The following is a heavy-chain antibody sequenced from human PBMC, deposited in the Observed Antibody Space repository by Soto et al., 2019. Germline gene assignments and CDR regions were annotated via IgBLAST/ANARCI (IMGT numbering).Heavy chain of an antibody. CDR3: ARQIATTGTSGTYDS. Sequence: SQTLSLTCAISGDSVSTNSATWDWIRQSPSRGLEWLGRTYYRSKWFNDYAVSVKSRITITPDTSNNQFSLHLNSVTPEDTAVYYCARQIATTGTSGTYDSWGQGTLVTVSS. V-gene: IGHV6-1*01. CDR2: TYYRSKWFN. D-gene: IGHD6-13*01. CDR1: GDSVSTNSAT. J-gene: IGHJ4*02.